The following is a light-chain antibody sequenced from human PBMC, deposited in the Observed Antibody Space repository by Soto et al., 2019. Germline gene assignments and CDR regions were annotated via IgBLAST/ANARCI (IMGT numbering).Light chain of an antibody. J-gene: IGLJ1*01. V-gene: IGLV2-23*02. CDR2: EVS. CDR1: SSDVGSYNL. CDR3: CSYAGSSTPLI. Sequence: QSVLTQPASVSGSPGQSITISCTGTSSDVGSYNLVSWYQQHPGKAPKLMIYEVSMRPSGVSNRFSGSKSGNTASLTISGLQAEDEADYYCCSYAGSSTPLIFGTGTRSPS.